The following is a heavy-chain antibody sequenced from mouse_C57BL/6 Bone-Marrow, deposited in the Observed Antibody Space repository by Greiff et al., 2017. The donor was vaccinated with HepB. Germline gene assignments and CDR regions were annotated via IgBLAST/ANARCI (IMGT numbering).Heavy chain of an antibody. J-gene: IGHJ4*01. Sequence: EVKLMESEGGLVQPGSSMKLSCTASGFTFSDYYMAWVRQVPEKGLEWVANINYDGSSTYYLDSLKSRFIISRDNAKNILYLQMSSLKSEDTATYYCARNYYYAMDYWGQGTSVTVSS. V-gene: IGHV5-16*01. CDR1: GFTFSDYY. CDR3: ARNYYYAMDY. CDR2: INYDGSST.